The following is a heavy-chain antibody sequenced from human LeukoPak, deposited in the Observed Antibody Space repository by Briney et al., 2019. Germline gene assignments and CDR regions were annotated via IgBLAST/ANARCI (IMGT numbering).Heavy chain of an antibody. CDR3: GTLGGTTSWLNF. J-gene: IGHJ4*02. CDR2: ISSSGGTI. CDR1: GFTFSDYY. V-gene: IGHV3-11*01. Sequence: GGSLRLSCAASGFTFSDYYMSWIRQAPGKGLEWVSYISSSGGTIYYADSVKGRFTISRDNAKNSLYLQMNSLRAEDTAIYYCGTLGGTTSWLNFWGQGTLVTVSS. D-gene: IGHD2-2*01.